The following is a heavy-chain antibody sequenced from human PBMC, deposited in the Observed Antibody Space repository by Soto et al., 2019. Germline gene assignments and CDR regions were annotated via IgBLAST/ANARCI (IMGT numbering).Heavy chain of an antibody. CDR1: GGSISSSNW. D-gene: IGHD1-26*01. CDR2: IYHSGST. V-gene: IGHV4-4*02. J-gene: IGHJ6*02. CDR3: ARVSGSYYYDTDV. Sequence: PSETLSLTCAVSGGSISSSNWWSWVRQPPGKGLEWIGEIYHSGSTNYNPSLKSRVTISVDKSKNQFSLKLSSVIAADTAVYYGARVSGSYYYDTDVWGHGTPVTAP.